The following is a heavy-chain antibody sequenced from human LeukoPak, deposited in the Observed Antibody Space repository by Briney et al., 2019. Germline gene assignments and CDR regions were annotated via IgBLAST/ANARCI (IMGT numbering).Heavy chain of an antibody. Sequence: ASVKVSCKAPRGTFDGYGISWVRQAPGQGLEWMGGVMAIFGRVKYGQKFQGRATITTDASTSTAYMELSSLTSEDTGVYYCARGELGDRSGFSFFDYWGQGTLVTVSS. D-gene: IGHD3-22*01. J-gene: IGHJ4*02. CDR1: RGTFDGYG. V-gene: IGHV1-69*05. CDR3: ARGELGDRSGFSFFDY. CDR2: VMAIFGRV.